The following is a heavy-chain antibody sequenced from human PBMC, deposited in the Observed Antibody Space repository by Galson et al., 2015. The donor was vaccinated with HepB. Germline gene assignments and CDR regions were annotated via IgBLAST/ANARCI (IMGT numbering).Heavy chain of an antibody. D-gene: IGHD6-13*01. Sequence: SVKVSCKASGGTFSSYTISWVRQAPGQGLEWMGRIIPILAIANYAQKFQGRVTITADKSTSTAYMELSSLRSEDTAVYYCARDGAAAGPFDIWGQGTMVTVSS. CDR1: GGTFSSYT. J-gene: IGHJ3*02. V-gene: IGHV1-69*04. CDR3: ARDGAAAGPFDI. CDR2: IIPILAIA.